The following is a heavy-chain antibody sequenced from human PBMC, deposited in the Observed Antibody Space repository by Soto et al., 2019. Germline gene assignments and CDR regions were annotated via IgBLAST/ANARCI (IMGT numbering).Heavy chain of an antibody. V-gene: IGHV3-7*03. D-gene: IGHD3-10*01. J-gene: IGHJ4*02. CDR2: INQDATRQ. Sequence: TGGSLRLSCAASGFSFSSYWMSWARQAPGRGLEWVANINQDATRQSYVDSVEGRFSISRDNAKNSLYLQMNSLRVEDTAVYYCSKVGLFDGNKPITFEFWGQGTLVTVS. CDR3: SKVGLFDGNKPITFEF. CDR1: GFSFSSYW.